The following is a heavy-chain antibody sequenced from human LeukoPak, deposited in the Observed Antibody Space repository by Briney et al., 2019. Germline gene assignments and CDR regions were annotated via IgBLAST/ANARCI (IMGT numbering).Heavy chain of an antibody. CDR3: ARSALYYDFWSGYYYMDV. J-gene: IGHJ6*03. V-gene: IGHV1-2*02. CDR2: INPNSGDT. CDR1: GYIFTDYY. D-gene: IGHD3-3*01. Sequence: GASVKVSCKASGYIFTDYYMHWVRQAPGQGLEWMGWINPNSGDTNYAQKFQGRVTMTRDTSISTAYMELSSLRSEDTAVYYCARSALYYDFWSGYYYMDVWGKGTTVTVSS.